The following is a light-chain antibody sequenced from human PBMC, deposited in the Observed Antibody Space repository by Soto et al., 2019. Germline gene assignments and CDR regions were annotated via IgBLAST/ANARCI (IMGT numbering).Light chain of an antibody. CDR3: SSYTSSSTLV. Sequence: HSVLTQPASVSGSPGQSITISCTGTSSDVGGYNYVSWYQQHPGKAPKLMIYEVSNRPSGVSNRFSGSKSGNTASLTISGLQAEDEADYYCSSYTSSSTLVFGTGTKVTVL. J-gene: IGLJ1*01. CDR2: EVS. CDR1: SSDVGGYNY. V-gene: IGLV2-14*01.